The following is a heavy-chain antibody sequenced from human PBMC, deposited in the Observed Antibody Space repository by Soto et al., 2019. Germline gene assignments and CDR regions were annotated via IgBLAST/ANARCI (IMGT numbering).Heavy chain of an antibody. CDR2: INPSGGST. J-gene: IGHJ6*02. CDR3: AIRGGGAATYPYSYYYGMAV. V-gene: IGHV1-46*01. CDR1: GYTFTSYY. Sequence: GASVKVSCKASGYTFTSYYMHWVRQAPGQGLEWMGIINPSGGSTSYAQKFQGRVTMTRDTSTSTVYMELSSLRSEDTAVYYCAIRGGGAATYPYSYYYGMAVWGQGTTVTVSS. D-gene: IGHD1-26*01.